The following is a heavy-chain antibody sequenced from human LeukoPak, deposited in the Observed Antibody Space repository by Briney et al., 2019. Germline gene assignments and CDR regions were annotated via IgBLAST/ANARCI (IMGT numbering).Heavy chain of an antibody. Sequence: SETLPLTCTVSGGSISSYYWSWIRQPPGKGLEWIGYIYYSGSTNYSPSLKSRVTISVDTSKNQFSLKLSSVTAADTAVYYCARVSGYDWESFYDYWGQGTLVTVSS. D-gene: IGHD5-12*01. CDR1: GGSISSYY. J-gene: IGHJ4*02. CDR2: IYYSGST. CDR3: ARVSGYDWESFYDY. V-gene: IGHV4-59*01.